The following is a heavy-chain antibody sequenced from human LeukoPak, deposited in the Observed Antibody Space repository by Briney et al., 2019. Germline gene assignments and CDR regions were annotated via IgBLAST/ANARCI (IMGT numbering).Heavy chain of an antibody. CDR2: ISYDGSNK. CDR1: GFTFSSYG. D-gene: IGHD3-22*01. Sequence: GGSLRLSCVVSGFTFSSYGMHWVRQAPGKGLEWVAVISYDGSNKYYADSVKGRFTISRDNSKNTLYLQMNSLRAEDTAVYYCAKRGYYYDSSGYYSRTYLDYWGQGTLVIVSS. V-gene: IGHV3-30*18. CDR3: AKRGYYYDSSGYYSRTYLDY. J-gene: IGHJ4*02.